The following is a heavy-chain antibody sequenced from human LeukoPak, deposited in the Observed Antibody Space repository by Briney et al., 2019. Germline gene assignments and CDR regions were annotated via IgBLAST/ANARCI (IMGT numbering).Heavy chain of an antibody. Sequence: KPSEALSLTCTVSGGSISGSSYYWGWIRQPPGKGLEWIGSIYYSGSTYYNPSLKSRVTISVDTSKNQFSLKLSSVTAADTAVYYCARLSPSEVGPYMDVWGKGTTVTVSS. D-gene: IGHD3/OR15-3a*01. V-gene: IGHV4-39*01. CDR1: GGSISGSSYY. J-gene: IGHJ6*03. CDR3: ARLSPSEVGPYMDV. CDR2: IYYSGST.